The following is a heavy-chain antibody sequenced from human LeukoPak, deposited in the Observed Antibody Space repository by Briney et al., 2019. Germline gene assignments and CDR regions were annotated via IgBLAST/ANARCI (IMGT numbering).Heavy chain of an antibody. J-gene: IGHJ4*02. D-gene: IGHD3-10*01. CDR2: ISYDGSNK. CDR1: GFTFSSYG. V-gene: IGHV3-30*03. CDR3: AREPSGSGGYDY. Sequence: GGSLRLSCAASGFTFSSYGMHWVRQAPGKGLEWVAVISYDGSNKYYADSVKGRFTISRDSSKNTLYLLMNSLRAEDTAVYYCAREPSGSGGYDYWGQGTLVTVSS.